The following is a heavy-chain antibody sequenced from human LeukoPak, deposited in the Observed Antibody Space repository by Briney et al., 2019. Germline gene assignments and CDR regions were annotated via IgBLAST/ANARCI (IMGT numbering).Heavy chain of an antibody. J-gene: IGHJ4*02. D-gene: IGHD1-1*01. CDR1: GFTFSSYE. V-gene: IGHV3-48*03. CDR3: ARCTTGRTFGSLREIKRSREIDY. Sequence: GGSLRLSCAASGFTFSSYEMNWVRQAPGKGLEWVSYISSSGSTIYYADSVKGRFTISRDNAKNSLYLQMNSLRAEDTAVYHCARCTTGRTFGSLREIKRSREIDYWGQGTLVTVSS. CDR2: ISSSGSTI.